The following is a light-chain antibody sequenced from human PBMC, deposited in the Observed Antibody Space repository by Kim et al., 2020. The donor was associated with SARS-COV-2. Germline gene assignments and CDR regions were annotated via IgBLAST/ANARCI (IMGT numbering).Light chain of an antibody. J-gene: IGLJ1*01. CDR1: KLGNKY. Sequence: VSPGQTASITCSGDKLGNKYASWYHQKPGQSPVLVIYQDSKRPSGIPERFSGSNSGNTATLTISGTQSMDEGDYYCQAWDRTTSGVFGPGTKVTVL. CDR2: QDS. CDR3: QAWDRTTSGV. V-gene: IGLV3-1*01.